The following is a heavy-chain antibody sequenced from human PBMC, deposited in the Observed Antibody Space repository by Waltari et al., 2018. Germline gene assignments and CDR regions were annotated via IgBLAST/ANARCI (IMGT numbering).Heavy chain of an antibody. J-gene: IGHJ2*01. D-gene: IGHD3-22*01. CDR1: GGTFSSYA. CDR2: IIPICGKA. CDR3: AREPGRYYYDSSGYNWYFDL. V-gene: IGHV1-69*13. Sequence: QVQLVQSGAEVKKPGSSVKVSCKASGGTFSSYAISWVRQAPGQGLEWMGGIIPICGKANYAQKFQGRVTITADESTSTAYMELSSLRSEDTAVYYCAREPGRYYYDSSGYNWYFDLWGRGTLVTVSS.